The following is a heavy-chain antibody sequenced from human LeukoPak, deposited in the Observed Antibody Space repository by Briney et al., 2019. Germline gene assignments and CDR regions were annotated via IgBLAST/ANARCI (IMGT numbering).Heavy chain of an antibody. CDR2: IYYSGST. V-gene: IGHV4-30-4*08. CDR3: ARSYGSGSYTFDY. D-gene: IGHD3-10*01. CDR1: GGSLSSGDYY. Sequence: PSQTLSLTCTVSGGSLSSGDYYWSWIRQPPGRGLEWIGYIYYSGSTYYNPSLKSRVTISVDTSKNQFSLKLSSVTAADTAVYYCARSYGSGSYTFDYWGQGTLVTVSS. J-gene: IGHJ4*02.